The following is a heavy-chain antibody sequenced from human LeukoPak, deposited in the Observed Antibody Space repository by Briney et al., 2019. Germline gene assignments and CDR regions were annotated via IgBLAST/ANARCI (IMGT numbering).Heavy chain of an antibody. J-gene: IGHJ4*02. CDR1: GGSISSYY. Sequence: KPSETLSLTCTVSGGSISSYYWSWIRQPPGKGLEWIGYIYYSGSTNYNPSLKSRVTISVDTSKNQFSLKLSSVTAADTAVYYCARDGRYGGNYHFDYWGQGTLVTVSS. V-gene: IGHV4-59*01. CDR3: ARDGRYGGNYHFDY. D-gene: IGHD4-23*01. CDR2: IYYSGST.